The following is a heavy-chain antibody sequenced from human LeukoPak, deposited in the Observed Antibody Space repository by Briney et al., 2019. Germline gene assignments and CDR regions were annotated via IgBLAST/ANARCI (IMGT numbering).Heavy chain of an antibody. CDR1: AFSFSTYV. CDR2: ISSSSSYI. Sequence: PRVFLRLSCPAPAFSFSTYVMNWVRLAQGKWPEWVSSISSSSSYISYSDSVMGRFTTYRDSAKNSLYMQMHRLRASVTSATYSARDSKSIMVVTGYYFDYWGQGTLVSISS. J-gene: IGHJ4*02. D-gene: IGHD3-22*01. CDR3: ARDSKSIMVVTGYYFDY. V-gene: IGHV3-21*01.